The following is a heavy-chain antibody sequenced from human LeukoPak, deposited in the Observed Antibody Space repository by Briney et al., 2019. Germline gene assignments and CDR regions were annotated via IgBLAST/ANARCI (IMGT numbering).Heavy chain of an antibody. CDR1: RFTLNNYA. Sequence: GGSRRLSCAASRFTLNNYAMSWVRQAPGKGREWVSLIVSGGISTYYTDSVKGRFTISRDISKSTLYLQMNSLRDEDTALYYCAKYGSGTYYNGLHWGQGTLVTVSS. J-gene: IGHJ4*02. D-gene: IGHD3-10*01. V-gene: IGHV3-23*03. CDR2: IVSGGIST. CDR3: AKYGSGTYYNGLH.